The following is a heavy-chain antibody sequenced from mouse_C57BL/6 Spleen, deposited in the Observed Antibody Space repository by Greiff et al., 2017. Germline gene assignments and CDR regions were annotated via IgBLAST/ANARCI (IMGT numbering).Heavy chain of an antibody. CDR2: IYPGSGNT. CDR1: GYTFTDYY. D-gene: IGHD1-1*02. J-gene: IGHJ2*01. V-gene: IGHV1-76*01. Sequence: QVQLQQSGAELVRPGASVKLSCKASGYTFTDYYINWVKQRPGQGLEWIARIYPGSGNTYYNEKFKGKATLTAEKSSSTAYMQLSSLTSEDSAVYFCARKGGSLYYFDYWGQGTTLTVSS. CDR3: ARKGGSLYYFDY.